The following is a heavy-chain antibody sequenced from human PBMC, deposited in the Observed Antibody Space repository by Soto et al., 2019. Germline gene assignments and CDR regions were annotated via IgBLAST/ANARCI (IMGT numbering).Heavy chain of an antibody. CDR3: SSAYSSAWHNFDY. J-gene: IGHJ4*02. Sequence: QVQLVESGGGVVQPGRSLRLSCAASGFTFSSYPMHWVRQVPGKGLEWVAVISNDGNTKHYADSVNGRFTISRNNSENMEYQQVNSHRAEDTALYLCSSAYSSAWHNFDYWGQGTLVTVSS. V-gene: IGHV3-30-3*01. D-gene: IGHD2-21*01. CDR1: GFTFSSYP. CDR2: ISNDGNTK.